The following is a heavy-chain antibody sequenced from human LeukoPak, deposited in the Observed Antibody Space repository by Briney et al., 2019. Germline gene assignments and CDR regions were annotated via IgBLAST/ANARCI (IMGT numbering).Heavy chain of an antibody. CDR2: IHYSGST. J-gene: IGHJ5*02. CDR3: ARDANPIAESTYNWFDP. CDR1: GGSISSDYF. V-gene: IGHV4-31*11. D-gene: IGHD6-25*01. Sequence: PSETLSLTCAVSGGSISSDYFWIWIRQHPGKGLEWIGYIHYSGSTYSNPSLKSRVNMSVDTSKNQFSLKLRSVTDADTAVYYCARDANPIAESTYNWFDPWGQGTLVIVSS.